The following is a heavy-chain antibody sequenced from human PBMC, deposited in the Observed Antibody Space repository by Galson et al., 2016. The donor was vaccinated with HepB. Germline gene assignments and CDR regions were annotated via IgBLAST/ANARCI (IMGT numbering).Heavy chain of an antibody. CDR3: ARQSHSSGWYPD. CDR2: IYHSGAT. D-gene: IGHD6-19*01. J-gene: IGHJ4*02. CDR1: NGSITKGTYY. V-gene: IGHV4-39*01. Sequence: SETLSLTCTVSNGSITKGTYYWGWIRQSPGNGLEWIGTIYHSGATYYNPPLERRVTISVDTSKNQFSLKLTSVTAADTAVYFCARQSHSSGWYPDLGQGTLVTVSS.